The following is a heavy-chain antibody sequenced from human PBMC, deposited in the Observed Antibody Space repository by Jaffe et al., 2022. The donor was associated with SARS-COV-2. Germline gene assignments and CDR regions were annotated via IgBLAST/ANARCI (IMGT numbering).Heavy chain of an antibody. J-gene: IGHJ4*02. CDR1: GGSINSGSYF. CDR3: VRHVDLFRTSEFDS. V-gene: IGHV4-39*01. CDR2: ISHRGST. Sequence: QLQLQESGPGLVKPSETLSLTCSVSGGSINSGSYFWGWIRQPPGKGLEWIGDISHRGSTFYNPSLKSRAAMSMDMSRNHFSLNLTSVTAADTAVYYCVRHVDLFRTSEFDSWGQGALVPVSS.